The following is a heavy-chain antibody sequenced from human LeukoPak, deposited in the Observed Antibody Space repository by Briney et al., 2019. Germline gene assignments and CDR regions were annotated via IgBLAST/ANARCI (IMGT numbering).Heavy chain of an antibody. Sequence: GESLKISCKGSGYIFSTYWIAWVRQMPGKGLEWMGIIYPGDSDTRYSPSFQGQVTISADKSISTAYLQWSSLKASDTAVYYCARDSSGYYDSEYYFDYWGQGTLVTVSS. D-gene: IGHD3-22*01. CDR3: ARDSSGYYDSEYYFDY. CDR2: IYPGDSDT. CDR1: GYIFSTYW. J-gene: IGHJ4*02. V-gene: IGHV5-51*01.